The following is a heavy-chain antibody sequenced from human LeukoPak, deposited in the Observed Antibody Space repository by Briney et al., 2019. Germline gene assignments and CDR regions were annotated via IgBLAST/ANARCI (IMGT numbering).Heavy chain of an antibody. Sequence: PGGSLRFSFAALGFIFSNNWMTWVRQVRGKAREGVANIKPDGSGEYYVDSLKGRFTISRDNAENSLFLQMNNLRVDDTAVYYCARSGGYGWDYWGQGAVVTVSS. CDR3: ARSGGYGWDY. CDR1: GFIFSNNW. D-gene: IGHD5-12*01. J-gene: IGHJ4*02. V-gene: IGHV3-7*01. CDR2: IKPDGSGE.